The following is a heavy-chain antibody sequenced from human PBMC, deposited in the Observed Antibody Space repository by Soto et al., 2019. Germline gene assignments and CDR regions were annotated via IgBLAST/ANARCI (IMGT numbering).Heavy chain of an antibody. CDR1: GFTFSSYA. J-gene: IGHJ3*02. D-gene: IGHD6-19*01. Sequence: GGSLRLSCAASGFTFSSYAMSWVRQAPGKGLEWVSAISGSGGSTYYADSVKGRFTISRDNSKNTLYLQMNSLRAEDTAVYYCAKDFSPSSAQXLVLGVAFDIWGQGTMVTVSS. CDR3: AKDFSPSSAQXLVLGVAFDI. CDR2: ISGSGGST. V-gene: IGHV3-23*01.